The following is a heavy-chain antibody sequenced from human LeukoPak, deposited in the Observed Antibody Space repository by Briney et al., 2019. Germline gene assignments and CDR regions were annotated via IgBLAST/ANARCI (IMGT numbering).Heavy chain of an antibody. CDR2: INAGNGNT. CDR3: ARSILVVPVASHLNYGVDV. J-gene: IGHJ6*02. D-gene: IGHD2-2*01. CDR1: GYIFAKYA. Sequence: ASVKVSCKASGYIFAKYAIHWVRQAPGQRLEWMGWINAGNGNTRYSQKFQGGVTITRDTSASTAYMELSSLRSEDTAVYYCARSILVVPVASHLNYGVDVWGQGTTVTVSS. V-gene: IGHV1-3*01.